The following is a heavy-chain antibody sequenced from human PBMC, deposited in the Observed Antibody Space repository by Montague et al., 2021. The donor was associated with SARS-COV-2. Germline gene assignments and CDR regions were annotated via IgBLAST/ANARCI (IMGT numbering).Heavy chain of an antibody. CDR2: ISSSGSTI. J-gene: IGHJ4*02. V-gene: IGHV3-48*04. CDR1: GFTFSSYS. D-gene: IGHD6-13*01. CDR3: ATRGGIYY. Sequence: SMSFSCAASGFTFSSYSMNWVRQAPGKGLEWVSYISSSGSTIYYADSVKGRFTISRDNAKNSLYLQMNSLRVEDTAVYYCATRGGIYYWGQGTLVTVSS.